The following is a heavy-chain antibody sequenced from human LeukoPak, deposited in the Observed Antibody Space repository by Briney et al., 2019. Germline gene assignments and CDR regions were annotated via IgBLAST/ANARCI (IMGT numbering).Heavy chain of an antibody. CDR3: AKDHKWFGEDWFDP. J-gene: IGHJ5*02. CDR1: GFTYSSYG. Sequence: GGSLRLSCAASGFTYSSYGMSWVRQAPGKGLEWVSAISGSGGSTYYADSVKGRFTIPRDNSKNTLYLQMNSLRAEDTAVYYCAKDHKWFGEDWFDPWGQGTLVTVSS. V-gene: IGHV3-23*01. D-gene: IGHD3-10*01. CDR2: ISGSGGST.